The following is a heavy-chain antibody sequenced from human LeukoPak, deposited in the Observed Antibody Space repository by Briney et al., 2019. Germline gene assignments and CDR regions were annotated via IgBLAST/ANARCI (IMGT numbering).Heavy chain of an antibody. Sequence: GGSLRLSCAASGFTFSSYAMSWVRQAPGRRLERVSAISGSGGSTYYADSVKGRFTISRDNSKNTLYLQLNSLRAEDTAVYYCAKDLLILTGYKKNRGHYFDYWGQGTLVTVSS. CDR2: ISGSGGST. V-gene: IGHV3-23*01. D-gene: IGHD3-9*01. CDR3: AKDLLILTGYKKNRGHYFDY. J-gene: IGHJ4*02. CDR1: GFTFSSYA.